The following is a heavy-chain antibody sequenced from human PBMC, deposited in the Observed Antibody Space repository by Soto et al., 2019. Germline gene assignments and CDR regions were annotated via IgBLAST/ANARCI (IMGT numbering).Heavy chain of an antibody. CDR1: GYTFSSYG. CDR3: ARSRIAVAIDAFDI. CDR2: ISAYNGNT. D-gene: IGHD6-19*01. V-gene: IGHV1-18*01. J-gene: IGHJ3*02. Sequence: ASVKVSCKASGYTFSSYGISWGRQAPGQGLEWMGWISAYNGNTNYAQKLQGRVTMTTDTSTSTAYMELRSLRSDDTAVYYCARSRIAVAIDAFDIWGQGTMVTVSS.